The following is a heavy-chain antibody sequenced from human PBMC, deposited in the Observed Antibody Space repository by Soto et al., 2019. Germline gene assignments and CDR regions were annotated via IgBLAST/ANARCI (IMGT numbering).Heavy chain of an antibody. CDR3: ARGGYCSGGRCYIWFDP. J-gene: IGHJ5*02. D-gene: IGHD2-15*01. CDR1: GYTFNAYA. V-gene: IGHV1-3*01. CDR2: VNVGLGNT. Sequence: QVQLVQSGTEVKKPGASVRISCKASGYTFNAYAIYWVRQAPGQSLEWMGWVNVGLGNTEYAQKFQGRVTITRDTSANTAYMDLTSLTSEDTAVYYCARGGYCSGGRCYIWFDPWGQGTLVTVSS.